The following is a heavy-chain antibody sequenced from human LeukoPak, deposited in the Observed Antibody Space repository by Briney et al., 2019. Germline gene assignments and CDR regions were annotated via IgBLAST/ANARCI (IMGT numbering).Heavy chain of an antibody. CDR3: ARGLTYVVY. CDR1: GFTFSTYS. D-gene: IGHD3-16*01. Sequence: GGSLRLSCAASGFTFSTYSMSWVRQAPGKGLEWVANIKQDGSEKYYVDAVKGRFTISRDNAKNSLYLQMNSLRAEDTAVYYCARGLTYVVYWGQGALVTVSS. CDR2: IKQDGSEK. V-gene: IGHV3-7*04. J-gene: IGHJ4*02.